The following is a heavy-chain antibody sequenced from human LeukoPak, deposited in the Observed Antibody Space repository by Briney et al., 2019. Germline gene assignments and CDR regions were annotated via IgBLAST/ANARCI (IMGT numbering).Heavy chain of an antibody. J-gene: IGHJ6*03. Sequence: GGSLRLSCAASGFTFSNAWMSWVRQAPGKGLEWVGRIKSKTDGGTTDYAAPVKGRFTISRDDSKNTLYLQMNSLKTEDTAVYYCTPTDNGASYYMDVWGKGTTVTVSS. D-gene: IGHD1-14*01. CDR2: IKSKTDGGTT. V-gene: IGHV3-15*01. CDR3: TPTDNGASYYMDV. CDR1: GFTFSNAW.